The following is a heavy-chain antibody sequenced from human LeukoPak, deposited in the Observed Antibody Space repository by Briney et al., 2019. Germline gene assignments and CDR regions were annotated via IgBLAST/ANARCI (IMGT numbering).Heavy chain of an antibody. V-gene: IGHV3-23*01. J-gene: IGHJ2*01. CDR3: AKDADTATIIYWYFDL. D-gene: IGHD5-18*01. CDR2: ISAGGST. Sequence: GGSLRLSCAASGFTFSSYAMSWVRQAPGKGLEWVSTISAGGSTYYADSVKGRFTISRDNSKNTLYLHMNSLRAEDTAVYYCAKDADTATIIYWYFDLWGRGTLVTVSS. CDR1: GFTFSSYA.